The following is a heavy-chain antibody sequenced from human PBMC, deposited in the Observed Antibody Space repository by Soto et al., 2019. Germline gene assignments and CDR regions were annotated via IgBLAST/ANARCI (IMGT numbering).Heavy chain of an antibody. D-gene: IGHD6-13*01. CDR1: GGTFSSYA. Sequence: QVQLVQCGAEVKKPGSSVKVSCKASGGTFSSYAISWVRQAPGQGLEWMGGIIPIFGTANYAQKFQGRVTITADESTSTAYKELSSLRSEEPAVDYCARDSGRAAAGRGWWFDPWGQGTLVTVSS. CDR2: IIPIFGTA. CDR3: ARDSGRAAAGRGWWFDP. V-gene: IGHV1-69*01. J-gene: IGHJ5*02.